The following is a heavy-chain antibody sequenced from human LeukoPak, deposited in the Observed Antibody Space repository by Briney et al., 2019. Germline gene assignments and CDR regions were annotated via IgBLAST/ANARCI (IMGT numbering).Heavy chain of an antibody. J-gene: IGHJ6*03. CDR2: IYYSGST. Sequence: PSETLSLTCAVYVGSFSGYHWSWIRQSPGKGLEWIGYIYYSGSTNYNPSLKSRVTISVDTSKNQFSLKLSSVTAADTAVYYCARDSPYYYGSGSATYYMDVWGKGTTVTISS. CDR1: VGSFSGYH. CDR3: ARDSPYYYGSGSATYYMDV. D-gene: IGHD3-10*01. V-gene: IGHV4-34*11.